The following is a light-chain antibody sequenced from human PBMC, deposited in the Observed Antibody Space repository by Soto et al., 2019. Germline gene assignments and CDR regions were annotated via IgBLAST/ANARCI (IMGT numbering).Light chain of an antibody. CDR3: QQYGSSPQT. CDR2: GAS. CDR1: QSVNNRY. Sequence: EIVLTQSPGTLCLSPGQRATLSCRADQSVNNRYVAWYQQKPGQAPRLLIYGASSRATGIPDRFSGSGSGTDFTLTITRLEPADFAVYYCQQYGSSPQTFGQGTKVDIK. V-gene: IGKV3-20*01. J-gene: IGKJ1*01.